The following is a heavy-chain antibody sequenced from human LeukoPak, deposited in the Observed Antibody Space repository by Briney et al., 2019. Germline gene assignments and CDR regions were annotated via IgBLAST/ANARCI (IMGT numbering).Heavy chain of an antibody. D-gene: IGHD3-10*01. J-gene: IGHJ4*02. CDR2: ISGSSTTI. CDR1: EFTLHDNP. V-gene: IGHV3-48*01. Sequence: GGSLRLSYAAAEFTLHDNPVTWVRQAPGKGLGWVSYISGSSTTIYYADSVKGRFTISRDNAKNSLYLQMHSLRAEDTAVYYCAKDLSEIGETPIDYWGQGTLVTVSS. CDR3: AKDLSEIGETPIDY.